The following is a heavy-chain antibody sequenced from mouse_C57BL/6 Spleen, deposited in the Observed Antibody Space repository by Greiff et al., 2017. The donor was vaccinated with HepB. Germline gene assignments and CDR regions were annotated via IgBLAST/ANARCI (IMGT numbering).Heavy chain of an antibody. Sequence: EVMLVESGGGLVQPKGSLKLSCAASGFSFNTYAMNWVRQAPGKGLEWVARIRSKSNNYATYYADSVKDRFTISRDDSESMLYLQMNNLKTEDTAMYYCVRPDYYGSSGFAYWGQGTLVTVSA. CDR1: GFSFNTYA. CDR2: IRSKSNNYAT. J-gene: IGHJ3*01. D-gene: IGHD1-1*01. CDR3: VRPDYYGSSGFAY. V-gene: IGHV10-1*01.